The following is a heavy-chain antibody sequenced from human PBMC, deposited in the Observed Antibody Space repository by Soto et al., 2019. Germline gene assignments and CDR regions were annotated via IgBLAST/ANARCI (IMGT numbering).Heavy chain of an antibody. CDR1: GGTFSSYA. V-gene: IGHV1-69*12. J-gene: IGHJ6*02. D-gene: IGHD2-15*01. Sequence: QVQLVQSGAEVKKPGSSVKVSCKASGGTFSSYAISWVRQAPGQGLEWMGGIIPIFGTANYAQKFQGRVTITADESTXTAYMELSSLXSXDXAVYYCATPGSPLDYYYGMDVWGQGTTVTVSS. CDR3: ATPGSPLDYYYGMDV. CDR2: IIPIFGTA.